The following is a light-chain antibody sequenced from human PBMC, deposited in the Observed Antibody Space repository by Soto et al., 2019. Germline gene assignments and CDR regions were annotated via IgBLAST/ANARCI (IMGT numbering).Light chain of an antibody. CDR2: AAS. CDR3: QQRYSSTPT. Sequence: DIQMTQSPSTRSASLGDRVTLTCRASQTISTWLAWYQQKPGKAPKLLIFAASSLQSGVPSRFSGSRSGPDFTLTISSLQNEDFATYYCQQRYSSTPTFGQGTKVDIK. V-gene: IGKV1-39*01. CDR1: QTISTW. J-gene: IGKJ1*01.